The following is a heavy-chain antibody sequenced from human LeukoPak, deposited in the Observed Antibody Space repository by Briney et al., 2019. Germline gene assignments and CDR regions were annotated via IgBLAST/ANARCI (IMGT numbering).Heavy chain of an antibody. CDR2: ISGYNGNT. Sequence: ASVKVSCKASGYTFTSYYMYWVRQAPGQGLEWMGWISGYNGNTNYAQKFLGRVSMTADTSTSTAYMELRSLTSDDTAVYYCARSGRGTYYYFDLWGLGTLVTVSS. V-gene: IGHV1-18*04. CDR3: ARSGRGTYYYFDL. D-gene: IGHD5-12*01. CDR1: GYTFTSYY. J-gene: IGHJ4*02.